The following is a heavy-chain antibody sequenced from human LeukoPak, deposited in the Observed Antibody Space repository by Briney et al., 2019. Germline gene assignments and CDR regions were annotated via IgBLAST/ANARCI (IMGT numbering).Heavy chain of an antibody. V-gene: IGHV4-39*07. Sequence: SETLSLTCTVSGGSISSSSYYWGWIRQPPGKGLEWIGSIYYSGSTYYNPSLKSRVTISVDTSKNQFSLKLSSVTAADTAVYYCARSPQVGAKKGYFDYWGQGTLVTVSS. CDR3: ARSPQVGAKKGYFDY. CDR1: GGSISSSSYY. CDR2: IYYSGST. J-gene: IGHJ4*02. D-gene: IGHD1-26*01.